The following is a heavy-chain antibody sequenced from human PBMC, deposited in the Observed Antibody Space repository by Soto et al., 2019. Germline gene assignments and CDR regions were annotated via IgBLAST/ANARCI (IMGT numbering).Heavy chain of an antibody. Sequence: QITLKESGPTLVKPTQTLTLTCTFSGFSLTTRGVGVGWIRQPPGKALECLALIYWDDDKRYSPSLQSRLSITKDTSKNQVVLTMTNVDPVDTATYYCAHIPNYYQYYWFEPWGQGTLVSVSS. CDR1: GFSLTTRGVG. D-gene: IGHD3-10*01. V-gene: IGHV2-5*02. J-gene: IGHJ5*02. CDR3: AHIPNYYQYYWFEP. CDR2: IYWDDDK.